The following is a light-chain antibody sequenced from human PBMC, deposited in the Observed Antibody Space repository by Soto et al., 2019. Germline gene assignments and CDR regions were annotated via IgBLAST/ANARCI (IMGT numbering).Light chain of an antibody. V-gene: IGKV1-5*03. CDR3: QQYNSYPLT. J-gene: IGKJ4*01. Sequence: DIQMTQSPSTLSASVGDRVTITCRASQSISSWLAWYQQKPGKAPKLLMYKASTLESGVPSRFSGSGSGTEFTLTISSLQPDDFATYYCQQYNSYPLTFGGGTKVEIK. CDR1: QSISSW. CDR2: KAS.